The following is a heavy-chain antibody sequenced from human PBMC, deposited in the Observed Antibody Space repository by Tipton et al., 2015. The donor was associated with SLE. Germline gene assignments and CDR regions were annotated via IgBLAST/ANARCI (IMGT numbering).Heavy chain of an antibody. Sequence: TLSLTCTVSGISIISGTDYWTWIRQPAGKGLEWIGRIYTSGSTNYNPSLKSRVTMSVDTSKNQFSLKLSSVTAADTAVYYCARDRGSLGAFDIWGQGTMVTVSS. CDR3: ARDRGSLGAFDI. CDR1: GISIISGTDY. J-gene: IGHJ3*02. CDR2: IYTSGST. V-gene: IGHV4-61*02. D-gene: IGHD2-15*01.